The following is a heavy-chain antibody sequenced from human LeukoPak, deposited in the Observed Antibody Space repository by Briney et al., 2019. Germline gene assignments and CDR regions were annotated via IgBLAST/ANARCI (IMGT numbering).Heavy chain of an antibody. D-gene: IGHD5-12*01. Sequence: SETLSLTCAVSGGSITSSSYYWDWIRQPPGKGLEWIGSIYYTGSISYNPSLTSRVTVSVDTSKNQFSLKLTSVTAADTAVYYCARGVWIYSYWGQGTLVTVS. CDR3: ARGVWIYSY. CDR2: IYYTGSI. CDR1: GGSITSSSYY. V-gene: IGHV4-39*01. J-gene: IGHJ4*02.